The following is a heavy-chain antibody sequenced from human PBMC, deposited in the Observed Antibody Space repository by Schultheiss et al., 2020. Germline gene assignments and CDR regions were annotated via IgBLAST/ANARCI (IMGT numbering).Heavy chain of an antibody. CDR1: GGSISSYY. V-gene: IGHV4-59*12. J-gene: IGHJ4*02. D-gene: IGHD5-18*01. CDR3: ARDQEVQLWYGAFDY. CDR2: IYYSGST. Sequence: SQTLSLTCTVSGGSISSYYWSWIRQPPGKGLEWIGYIYYSGSTNYNPSLKSRVTISVDTSKNQFSLKLSSVTAADTAVYYCARDQEVQLWYGAFDYWGQGTLVTVSS.